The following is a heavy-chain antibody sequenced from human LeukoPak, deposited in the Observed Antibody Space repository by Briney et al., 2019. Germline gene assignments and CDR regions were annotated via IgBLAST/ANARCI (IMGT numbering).Heavy chain of an antibody. D-gene: IGHD3-10*01. CDR1: GFTFSSFA. CDR3: AKRFELTDF. V-gene: IGHV3-23*01. J-gene: IGHJ4*02. Sequence: PGGSQRLSCAASGFTFSSFAMSWVRQAPGKGLEWVSSIGSSGGSTYYADSVKGRFTISRDNSKNTLFLQMNSLRAEDTAVYYCAKRFELTDFWGRGTLVTVSS. CDR2: IGSSGGST.